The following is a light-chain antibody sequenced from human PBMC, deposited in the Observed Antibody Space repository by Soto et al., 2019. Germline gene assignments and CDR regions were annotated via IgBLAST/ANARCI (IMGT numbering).Light chain of an antibody. CDR3: QSYDSSLSGYV. J-gene: IGLJ1*01. CDR2: GNS. V-gene: IGLV1-40*01. Sequence: VLTHPPSVSGAPGQRVTISCTGSSSNIGAGYDVHWYQQLPGTAPKLLIYGNSNRPSGVPDRFSGSKSGTSASLAITGLQAEDEADYYCQSYDSSLSGYVFGTGTKVTVL. CDR1: SSNIGAGYD.